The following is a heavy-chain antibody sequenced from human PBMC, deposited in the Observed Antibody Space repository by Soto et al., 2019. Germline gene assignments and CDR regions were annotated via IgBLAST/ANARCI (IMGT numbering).Heavy chain of an antibody. CDR3: AKDVTRLGDFWSGSYGMDV. CDR1: GFTFSSHA. V-gene: IGHV3-30*18. Sequence: QVQLVESGGGVVQPGRSLRLSCAASGFTFSSHAMHWVRQAPGKGLEWVARISYHGANEYYGDAVKGRFTISRDNSKNTLYLQMNSLRAEDTAVYYCAKDVTRLGDFWSGSYGMDVWGQGTTVTVSS. D-gene: IGHD3-3*01. CDR2: ISYHGANE. J-gene: IGHJ6*02.